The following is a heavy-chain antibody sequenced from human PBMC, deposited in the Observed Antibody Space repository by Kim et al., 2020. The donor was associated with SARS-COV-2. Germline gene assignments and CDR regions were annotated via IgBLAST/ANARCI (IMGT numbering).Heavy chain of an antibody. V-gene: IGHV3-30*05. J-gene: IGHJ4*02. D-gene: IGHD5-18*01. CDR3: ARDLWDTAMVKSYFDY. Sequence: SAKGRITLSTDTSKNTLYLQMNSLRAEGTAVYYCARDLWDTAMVKSYFDYWGQGTLVTVSS.